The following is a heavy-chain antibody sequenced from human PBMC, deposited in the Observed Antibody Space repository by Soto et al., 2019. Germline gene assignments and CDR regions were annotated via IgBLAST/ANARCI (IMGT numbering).Heavy chain of an antibody. Sequence: ASVKLSCKASGYTFTSYFISWVRQAPGQGIEWMGWISAYNGNTNYAQKFRGRVTMTEDTSTDTADMELSSLRSEDTAVYYCATDWPAPAAAAPYRQFESWGQGPLVTATS. CDR1: GYTFTSYF. CDR2: ISAYNGNT. V-gene: IGHV1-18*01. J-gene: IGHJ4*02. D-gene: IGHD6-13*01. CDR3: ATDWPAPAAAAPYRQFES.